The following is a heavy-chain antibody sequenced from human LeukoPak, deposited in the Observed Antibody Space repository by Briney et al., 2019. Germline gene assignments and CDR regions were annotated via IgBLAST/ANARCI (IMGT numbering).Heavy chain of an antibody. CDR2: VYHSGSV. V-gene: IGHV4-34*01. CDR3: ARHGGFYFDS. Sequence: PSETLSLTCGVYDGSFIGDYWSWIRQSPGMGLEWIGQVYHSGSVNYNPSLRSRVTISIDTSKKQFSLKLNSVTATDTAVYYCARHGGFYFDSWGQGTLVTVSS. CDR1: DGSFIGDY. D-gene: IGHD3-16*01. J-gene: IGHJ4*02.